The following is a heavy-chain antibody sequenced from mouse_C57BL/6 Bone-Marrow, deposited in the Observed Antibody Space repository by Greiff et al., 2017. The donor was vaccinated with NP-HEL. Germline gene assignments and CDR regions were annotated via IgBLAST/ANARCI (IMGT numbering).Heavy chain of an antibody. J-gene: IGHJ3*01. Sequence: VKLQESGPGLVKPSQSLFLTCSITGFPITSGYYWIWIRQSPGKPLEWMGYITHSGETFYNPSLQSPISITRETSKNQFFLQLNSVTTEDTAMYYCAGAPKLGLFAYWGQGTLVTVSA. CDR1: GFPITSGYY. D-gene: IGHD4-1*01. CDR3: AGAPKLGLFAY. CDR2: ITHSGET. V-gene: IGHV12-3*01.